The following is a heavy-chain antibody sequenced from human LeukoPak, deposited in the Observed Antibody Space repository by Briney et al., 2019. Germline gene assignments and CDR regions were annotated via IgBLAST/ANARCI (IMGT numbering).Heavy chain of an antibody. J-gene: IGHJ4*02. CDR3: ARGSGTYQIFDY. CDR1: GFTFSGYI. D-gene: IGHD1-26*01. V-gene: IGHV3-48*02. Sequence: GGSLRLSCAASGFTFSGYIMNWVRQAPGKGLEWVSDISSSSSTIYYADSVKGRFTISRDNAKNSLYLQMNSLRDEDTAVYYCARGSGTYQIFDYWGRGTLVTVSS. CDR2: ISSSSSTI.